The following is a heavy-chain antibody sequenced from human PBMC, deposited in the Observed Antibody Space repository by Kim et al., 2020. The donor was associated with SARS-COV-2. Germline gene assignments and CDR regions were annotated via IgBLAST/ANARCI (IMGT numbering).Heavy chain of an antibody. D-gene: IGHD2-21*01. V-gene: IGHV3-48*02. CDR3: ARACGGRFYS. J-gene: IGHJ5*01. Sequence: SNINYADSVKDRFTISRDNAKNSLYLQMNSLRDEDTAVYYCARACGGRFYSWGQGTLVTVSS. CDR2: SNI.